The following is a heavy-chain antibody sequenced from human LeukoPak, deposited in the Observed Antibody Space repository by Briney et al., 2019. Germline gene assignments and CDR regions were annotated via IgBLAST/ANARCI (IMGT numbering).Heavy chain of an antibody. V-gene: IGHV3-30*18. J-gene: IGHJ4*02. CDR3: AKEKLGGGYYFDY. CDR1: GFTFSSYG. Sequence: GGSLRLSCAASGFTFSSYGMHWVRQAPGTGLEWVAVISHDGSNTYYADSVKGRFIISRDNSKNTLYLQMNSLRPEDTAVYYCAKEKLGGGYYFDYWGQGTPVTVSS. CDR2: ISHDGSNT. D-gene: IGHD7-27*01.